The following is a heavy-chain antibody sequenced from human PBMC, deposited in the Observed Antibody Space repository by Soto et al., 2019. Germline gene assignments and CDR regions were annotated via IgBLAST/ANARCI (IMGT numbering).Heavy chain of an antibody. J-gene: IGHJ6*02. V-gene: IGHV3-30*18. D-gene: IGHD3-16*01. Sequence: GGSLRLSCAASGFTFSKYGMHWVRQAPGKGLEWVAVISYDGSNKYYADSVKGRFTISRDKSTNTLYVQMNSLRVEDTAVYYCAKGAEGGAYYGMDVWGQGTTVTVSS. CDR1: GFTFSKYG. CDR3: AKGAEGGAYYGMDV. CDR2: ISYDGSNK.